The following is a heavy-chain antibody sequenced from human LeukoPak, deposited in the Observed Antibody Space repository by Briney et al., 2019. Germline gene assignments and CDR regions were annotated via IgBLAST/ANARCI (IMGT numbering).Heavy chain of an antibody. V-gene: IGHV3-64*01. CDR1: GFTFSSYA. Sequence: GGSLRLSCAASGFTFSSYAMHWVRQAPGKGLEYVSAISSNGGSTYYANSVKGRFTISRDNSKNTLYLQMGSLRAEDMAVYYCAGLSSGYDYDDAFDIWGQGTMVTASS. CDR2: ISSNGGST. CDR3: AGLSSGYDYDDAFDI. J-gene: IGHJ3*02. D-gene: IGHD5-12*01.